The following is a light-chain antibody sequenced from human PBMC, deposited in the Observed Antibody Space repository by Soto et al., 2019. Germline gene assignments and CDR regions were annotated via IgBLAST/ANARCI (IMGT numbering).Light chain of an antibody. CDR2: EVT. CDR1: SRDVRGYDY. Sequence: QSALTQPASVSGSPGQSITISCTGTSRDVRGYDYVSWYQQHPGTAPRLIIFEVTNRPSGASNRFSGSKSGNTASLTISGLQAEDEADYYCTSYTSSSTQVFGNGTKVTVL. V-gene: IGLV2-14*01. CDR3: TSYTSSSTQV. J-gene: IGLJ1*01.